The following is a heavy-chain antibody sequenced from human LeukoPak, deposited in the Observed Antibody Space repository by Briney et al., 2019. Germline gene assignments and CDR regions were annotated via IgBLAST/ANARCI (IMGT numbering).Heavy chain of an antibody. J-gene: IGHJ4*02. V-gene: IGHV3-23*01. D-gene: IGHD3-3*01. CDR3: AKGTRDVLRFLEWLV. CDR2: ISGSGGST. Sequence: GGSLRLSCAASGFTFSSYAMSWVRQAPGKGLEWVSAISGSGGSTYYADSVKGRFTISRDNSKNTLYLQMNSLRAEDTAVYYCAKGTRDVLRFLEWLVWGQGTLVTVSS. CDR1: GFTFSSYA.